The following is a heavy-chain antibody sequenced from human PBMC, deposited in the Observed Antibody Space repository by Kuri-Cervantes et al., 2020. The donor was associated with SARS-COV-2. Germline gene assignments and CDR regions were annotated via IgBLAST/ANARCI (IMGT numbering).Heavy chain of an antibody. CDR3: ARGPTKEFGQLGP. CDR1: GYTFTGYY. V-gene: IGHV1-46*01. D-gene: IGHD6-6*01. J-gene: IGHJ4*02. Sequence: ASVKVSCKASGYTFTGYYMHWVRQAPGQGLEWMGIINPSGGSTSYAQKFQGRVTMTRDTSTSTAYMELSSLRSEDTAVYYCARGPTKEFGQLGPWGQGTLVTVSS. CDR2: INPSGGST.